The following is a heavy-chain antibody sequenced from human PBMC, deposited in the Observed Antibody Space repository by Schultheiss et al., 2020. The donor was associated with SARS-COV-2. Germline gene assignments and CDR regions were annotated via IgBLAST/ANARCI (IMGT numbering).Heavy chain of an antibody. CDR3: AKGQGGAVTTYGMDV. D-gene: IGHD4-17*01. CDR2: IKQDGSEK. V-gene: IGHV3-7*03. J-gene: IGHJ6*02. CDR1: GFTFSSYW. Sequence: GGSLRLSCAASGFTFSSYWMSWVRQAPGKGLEWVANIKQDGSEKYYVDSVKGRFTISRDNVKNSLYLQMNSLRAEDTALYYCAKGQGGAVTTYGMDVWGQGTRVTVSS.